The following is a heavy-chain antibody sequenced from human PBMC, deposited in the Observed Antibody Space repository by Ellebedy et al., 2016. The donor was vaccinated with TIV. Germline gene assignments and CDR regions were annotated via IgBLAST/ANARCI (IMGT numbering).Heavy chain of an antibody. Sequence: PGGSLRLSCAASGFTFSSYAMSWVRQAPGKGLEWVSAISGSGGSTYYADSVKGRFTISRDNSKNTLYLQMNSLRAEDTAVYYCARDRGAYYYGSGSLDYWGQGTLVTVSS. CDR1: GFTFSSYA. V-gene: IGHV3-23*01. CDR2: ISGSGGST. J-gene: IGHJ4*02. D-gene: IGHD3-10*01. CDR3: ARDRGAYYYGSGSLDY.